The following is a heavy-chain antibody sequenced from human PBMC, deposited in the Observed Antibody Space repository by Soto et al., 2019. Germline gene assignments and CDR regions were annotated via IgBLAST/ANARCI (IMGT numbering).Heavy chain of an antibody. Sequence: EVQLVESGGGLVKPGESLRLSCAASGFTFSNYNINWVRQAPGKGLEWVSSIRSRSIDMYYADSVKGRFTISRDDAKNSLSLQMNGLRAEDTAVCFCVRESYPAKAFDIWGQGTMVTVSS. V-gene: IGHV3-21*01. D-gene: IGHD2-2*01. J-gene: IGHJ3*02. CDR2: IRSRSIDM. CDR3: VRESYPAKAFDI. CDR1: GFTFSNYN.